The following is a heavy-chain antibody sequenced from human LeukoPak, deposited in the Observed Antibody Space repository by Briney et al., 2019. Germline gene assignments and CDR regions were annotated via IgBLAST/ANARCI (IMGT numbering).Heavy chain of an antibody. Sequence: PSETLSLTCTVSGGSISSSSYYWGWIRQPPGKGLEWIGSIYYSGSTNYNPSLKSRVTISVGMSKNQFSLKLSSVTAADTAVYYCARLRYSSSWYFDYWGQGTLVTVSS. CDR3: ARLRYSSSWYFDY. D-gene: IGHD6-13*01. CDR1: GGSISSSSYY. J-gene: IGHJ4*02. CDR2: IYYSGST. V-gene: IGHV4-39*01.